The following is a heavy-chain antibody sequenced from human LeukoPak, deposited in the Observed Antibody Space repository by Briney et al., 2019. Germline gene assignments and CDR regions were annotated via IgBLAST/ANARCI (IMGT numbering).Heavy chain of an antibody. Sequence: ASVNVSCKPSRYTFTGYYMHWVRPAPRQGREWMGWINPNSGGTNYAQKFQGRVTMTRDTSISTAYMELSRLRSDDTAVYYCARDGVGYYDSSGYYYFQHWGQGTLVTVSS. V-gene: IGHV1-2*02. CDR2: INPNSGGT. J-gene: IGHJ1*01. CDR3: ARDGVGYYDSSGYYYFQH. CDR1: RYTFTGYY. D-gene: IGHD3-22*01.